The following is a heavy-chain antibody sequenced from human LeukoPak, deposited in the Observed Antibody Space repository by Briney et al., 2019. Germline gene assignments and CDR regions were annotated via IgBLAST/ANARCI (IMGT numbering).Heavy chain of an antibody. J-gene: IGHJ6*03. CDR3: ARGFDSGSQRAIYYYYMDV. D-gene: IGHD3-10*01. CDR1: GDSVSSNSAA. Sequence: SHTLSLTCAISGDSVSSNSAAWNWMTQSPSRGLEWRGRTYYRSRWYNDYAVSVKSRITINPDTSKNQFSLQLNSVTPEDTAVYYCARGFDSGSQRAIYYYYMDVWGKGTTVTISS. CDR2: TYYRSRWYN. V-gene: IGHV6-1*01.